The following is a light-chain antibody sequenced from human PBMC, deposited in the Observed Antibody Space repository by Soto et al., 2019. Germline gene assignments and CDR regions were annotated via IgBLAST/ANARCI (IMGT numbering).Light chain of an antibody. Sequence: QSVLTQPPSASGSPGQSVTISCTGTGSDIGGYNFVSWYQQHPGKVPKLIIYEVNKRSSGVPDRFSGSKSGNTASLTVSGLQADDEADYYCSSYAGTNNRYVFGTGTKLTVL. CDR2: EVN. CDR1: GSDIGGYNF. V-gene: IGLV2-8*01. CDR3: SSYAGTNNRYV. J-gene: IGLJ1*01.